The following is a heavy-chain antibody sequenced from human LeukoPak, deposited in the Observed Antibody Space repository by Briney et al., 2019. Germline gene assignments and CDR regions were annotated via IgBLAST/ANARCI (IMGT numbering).Heavy chain of an antibody. D-gene: IGHD3-10*01. Sequence: EASVKVSCKASGYTFTSYGISWVRQAPGQGLEWMGWISAYNGNTNYAQKLQGRVTMTTDTSTSTAYMELRSLRSDDTAVYYCARDQGYYYGSGRTGYMDVWGKGTTVTVSS. V-gene: IGHV1-18*01. J-gene: IGHJ6*03. CDR3: ARDQGYYYGSGRTGYMDV. CDR2: ISAYNGNT. CDR1: GYTFTSYG.